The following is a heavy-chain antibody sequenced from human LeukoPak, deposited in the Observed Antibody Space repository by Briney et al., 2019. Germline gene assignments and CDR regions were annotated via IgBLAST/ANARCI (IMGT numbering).Heavy chain of an antibody. Sequence: VGSLRLSCAASGFTFSSDAMSWVRQAPGKGLEWVSAISGSGGSTYYADSVKGRFTISRDNSKNTLYLQMNSLRAEDTAVYYCAKYPGRYQVLIFWFDPWGQGTLVTVSS. CDR1: GFTFSSDA. D-gene: IGHD2-2*01. J-gene: IGHJ5*02. CDR3: AKYPGRYQVLIFWFDP. CDR2: ISGSGGST. V-gene: IGHV3-23*01.